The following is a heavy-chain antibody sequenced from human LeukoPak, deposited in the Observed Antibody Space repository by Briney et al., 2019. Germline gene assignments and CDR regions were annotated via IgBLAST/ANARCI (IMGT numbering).Heavy chain of an antibody. CDR1: GGSFSGYY. CDR3: ARGNTYYYDSSGYYYRY. Sequence: SETLSLTCAVYGGSFSGYYWSWLRQPPGKGLEWIGEINHSGSTNYNPSLKSRVTISVDTSKNQFSLKLSSVTAADTAVYYCARGNTYYYDSSGYYYRYWGQGTLVTVSS. D-gene: IGHD3-22*01. J-gene: IGHJ4*02. CDR2: INHSGST. V-gene: IGHV4-34*01.